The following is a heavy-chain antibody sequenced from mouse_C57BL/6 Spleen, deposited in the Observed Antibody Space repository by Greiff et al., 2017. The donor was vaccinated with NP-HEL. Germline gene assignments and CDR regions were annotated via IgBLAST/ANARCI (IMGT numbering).Heavy chain of an antibody. Sequence: VKLQESGAELVRPGASVTLSCKASGYTFTDYEMHWVKQTPVHGLEWIGAIDPETGGTAYNQKFKGKAILTADKSSSTAYMELRSLTSEDSAVYYCTRGAYYSNQEGFAYWGQGTLVTVSA. CDR3: TRGAYYSNQEGFAY. D-gene: IGHD2-5*01. CDR1: GYTFTDYE. V-gene: IGHV1-15*01. J-gene: IGHJ3*01. CDR2: IDPETGGT.